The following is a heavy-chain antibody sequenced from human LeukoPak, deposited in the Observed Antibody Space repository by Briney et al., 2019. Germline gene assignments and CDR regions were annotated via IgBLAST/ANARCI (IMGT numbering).Heavy chain of an antibody. CDR2: ISGSGGST. V-gene: IGHV3-23*01. D-gene: IGHD6-13*01. CDR3: AKDRGIAAAGNAFDY. Sequence: GGSLRLSCAASGFTFSSYAMSWVRQAPGKGLEWVSAISGSGGSTYYADSVKGRLTISRDNSKNTLYLQMNSLRAEDTAVYYCAKDRGIAAAGNAFDYWGQGTLVTVSS. CDR1: GFTFSSYA. J-gene: IGHJ4*02.